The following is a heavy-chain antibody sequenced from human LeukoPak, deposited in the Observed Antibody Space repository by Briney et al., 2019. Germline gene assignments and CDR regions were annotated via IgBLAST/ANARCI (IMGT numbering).Heavy chain of an antibody. CDR3: ARPANRGDAFDI. CDR2: IYPGDSDT. J-gene: IGHJ3*02. V-gene: IGHV5-51*01. CDR1: GYSFTSYW. Sequence: GESLKIACKGSGYSFTSYWIGWLRQMPGKGLEWMGIIYPGDSDTRYSPSFQGQVTISADKSITTAYLQWSSLRASDTAMYYCARPANRGDAFDIWGQGTMVTVSS. D-gene: IGHD2/OR15-2a*01.